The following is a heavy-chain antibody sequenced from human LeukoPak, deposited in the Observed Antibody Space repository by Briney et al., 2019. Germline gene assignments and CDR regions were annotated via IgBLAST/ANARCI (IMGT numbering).Heavy chain of an antibody. J-gene: IGHJ4*02. Sequence: SETLSLTCTVSGGSISSGCYYWSWIRQHPGKGLEWIGYIYYSGSTYYNPSLKSRVTISVDTSKNQFSLKLSSVTAADTAVYYCATTMVRGVGKWNFDYWGQGTLVTVSS. V-gene: IGHV4-31*03. CDR3: ATTMVRGVGKWNFDY. D-gene: IGHD3-10*01. CDR2: IYYSGST. CDR1: GGSISSGCYY.